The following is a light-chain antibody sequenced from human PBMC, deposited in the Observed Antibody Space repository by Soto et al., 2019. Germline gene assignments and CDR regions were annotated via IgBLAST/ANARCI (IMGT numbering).Light chain of an antibody. V-gene: IGKV1-33*01. Sequence: DIQMTQSPLSLSASVGDRVTITCQASQGVGKFLNWFQQKSGEAPKLLIYDASHLESGVPVRFSGSGSGAAFTLTISSLQPEDFATYYCQQYDSPPPTFGRGTKVDMK. CDR3: QQYDSPPPT. CDR2: DAS. CDR1: QGVGKF. J-gene: IGKJ4*01.